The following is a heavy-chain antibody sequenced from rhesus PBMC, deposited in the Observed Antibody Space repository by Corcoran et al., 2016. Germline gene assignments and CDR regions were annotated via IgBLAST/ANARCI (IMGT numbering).Heavy chain of an antibody. J-gene: IGHJ4*01. CDR2: IYWDDDK. CDR1: GFSLSTSGMG. CDR3: GRRRDYYDSGYYDY. V-gene: IGHV2-1*01. Sequence: QVTLKESGPALVKPTQTLTLTCTFSGFSLSTSGMGGGWIRQPPGKTLEWLAHIYWDDDKRSTQSLKSRLPISKDTSKTQVVLTMTTIDPVDTATYYCGRRRDYYDSGYYDYWGQGVLVTVSS. D-gene: IGHD3-28*01.